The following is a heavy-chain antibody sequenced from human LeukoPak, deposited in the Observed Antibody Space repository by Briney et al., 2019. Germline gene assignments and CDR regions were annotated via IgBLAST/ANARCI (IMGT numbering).Heavy chain of an antibody. D-gene: IGHD6-19*01. J-gene: IGHJ4*02. CDR3: APDLRGSAWSLDY. Sequence: GGSLRLSCAASGFTFSNYGMSWVRQAPGKGLEWVSVVSDGGSGAYYADSVKGRFTISRDNSKNTLYLQINSLRAEDTAVYYCAPDLRGSAWSLDYWGQGTLVTVSS. V-gene: IGHV3-23*01. CDR1: GFTFSNYG. CDR2: VSDGGSGA.